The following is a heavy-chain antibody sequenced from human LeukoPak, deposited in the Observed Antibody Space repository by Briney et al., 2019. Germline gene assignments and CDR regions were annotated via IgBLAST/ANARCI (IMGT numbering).Heavy chain of an antibody. V-gene: IGHV3-7*01. J-gene: IGHJ4*02. Sequence: GGSLRLSCAASGFTFSSFGMHWVRQAPGKGLEWVANIKQDGSEKYYVDSVKGRFTISRDNAKNSLYLQMNSLRAEDTAVYYCARGLFDYWGQGTLVTVSS. CDR1: GFTFSSFG. CDR2: IKQDGSEK. CDR3: ARGLFDY.